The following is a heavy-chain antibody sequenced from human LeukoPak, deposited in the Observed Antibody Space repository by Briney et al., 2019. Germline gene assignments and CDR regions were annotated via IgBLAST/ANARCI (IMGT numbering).Heavy chain of an antibody. D-gene: IGHD3-3*01. V-gene: IGHV3-11*04. Sequence: PGGSLRLSCAASGFTFSDYYMSWIRQAPGKGLEWVSYISSSDSPRFYADSVKGRFTISRDNAKKSLFLQMNSLRAEDTAVYYCATHYDFWSGYFDYWGQGTLVTVSS. CDR2: ISSSDSPR. CDR3: ATHYDFWSGYFDY. CDR1: GFTFSDYY. J-gene: IGHJ4*02.